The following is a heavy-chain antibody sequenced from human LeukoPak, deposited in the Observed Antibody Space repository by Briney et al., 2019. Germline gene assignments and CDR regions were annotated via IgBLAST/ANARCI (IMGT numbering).Heavy chain of an antibody. Sequence: SSETLSLTCTVSGGSISSYYWSRIRQPPGKGLEWIGYIYYSGSTNYNPSLKSRVTISVDTSKNQFSLKLSSVTAADTAVYYCARVNLPGGYTVWGQGTLVTVSS. CDR1: GGSISSYY. V-gene: IGHV4-59*01. J-gene: IGHJ4*02. D-gene: IGHD5-12*01. CDR3: ARVNLPGGYTV. CDR2: IYYSGST.